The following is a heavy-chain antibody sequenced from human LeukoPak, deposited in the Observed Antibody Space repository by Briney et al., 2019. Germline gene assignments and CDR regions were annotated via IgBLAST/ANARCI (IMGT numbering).Heavy chain of an antibody. CDR2: IYYSGST. J-gene: IGHJ4*02. Sequence: SETLSLTCTVSGGSISSSSYYWGWIRQPPGRGLEWIGSIYYSGSTYYNPSLKSRVTISVDTSKNQFSLKLSSVTAADTAVYYCARRLEMATIDYWGQGTLVTVSS. CDR1: GGSISSSSYY. V-gene: IGHV4-39*01. CDR3: ARRLEMATIDY. D-gene: IGHD5-24*01.